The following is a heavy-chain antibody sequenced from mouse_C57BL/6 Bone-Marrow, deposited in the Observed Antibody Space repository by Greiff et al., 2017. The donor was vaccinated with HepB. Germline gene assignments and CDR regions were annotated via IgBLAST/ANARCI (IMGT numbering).Heavy chain of an antibody. J-gene: IGHJ2*01. CDR3: ARSIYDGYYVVYFDY. CDR2: ISYSGST. CDR1: GYSITSDY. D-gene: IGHD2-3*01. Sequence: VQLKESGPGLVKPSQTLSLTCSVTGYSITSDYWNWIRKFPGNKLEYMGYISYSGSTYYNPSLKSRISITRDTSKNQYYLQLNSVTTEDTATYYCARSIYDGYYVVYFDYWGQGTTLTVSS. V-gene: IGHV3-8*01.